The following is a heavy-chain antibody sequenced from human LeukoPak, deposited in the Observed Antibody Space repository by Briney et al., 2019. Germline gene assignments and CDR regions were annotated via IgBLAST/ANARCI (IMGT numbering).Heavy chain of an antibody. CDR2: INHSGST. J-gene: IGHJ4*02. D-gene: IGHD4-23*01. Sequence: PSETLSLTCAVYGGSFSGYYWSWIRQPPGKGLEWIGEINHSGSTNYNPSLKSRVSMSVDTSKNQFSLKLTSVTAADTALYYCARGGKATVVTMWGQGILVTVSS. V-gene: IGHV4-34*01. CDR1: GGSFSGYY. CDR3: ARGGKATVVTM.